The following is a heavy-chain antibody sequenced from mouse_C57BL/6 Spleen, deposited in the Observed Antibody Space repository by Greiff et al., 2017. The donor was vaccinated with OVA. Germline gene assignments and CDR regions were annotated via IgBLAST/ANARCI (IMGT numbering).Heavy chain of an antibody. V-gene: IGHV2-5*01. CDR1: GFSLTSYG. CDR2: IWRGGST. J-gene: IGHJ4*01. Sequence: QVQLKESGPGLVQPSQSLSITCTVSGFSLTSYGVHWVRQSPGKGLEWLGVIWRGGSTDYNAAFMSRLSIPKDNSKSQVFFKMNSLQAEDTARYYCAKTTQFAYAMDYWGQGTSVTVSS. CDR3: AKTTQFAYAMDY.